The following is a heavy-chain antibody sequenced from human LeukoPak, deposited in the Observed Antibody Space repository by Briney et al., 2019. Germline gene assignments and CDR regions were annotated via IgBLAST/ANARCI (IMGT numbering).Heavy chain of an antibody. CDR3: ASTRSGYYYTRYYYGMDV. CDR2: IYNGGST. CDR1: GFTVSSNY. Sequence: GGSLRLSCAASGFTVSSNYMSWVRQAPGKGLEWVSVIYNGGSTYYADSVKGRFTISRDNSKNTLYLQMNSLRAEDTAVYYCASTRSGYYYTRYYYGMDVWGQGTTVTVSS. V-gene: IGHV3-66*02. J-gene: IGHJ6*02. D-gene: IGHD3-22*01.